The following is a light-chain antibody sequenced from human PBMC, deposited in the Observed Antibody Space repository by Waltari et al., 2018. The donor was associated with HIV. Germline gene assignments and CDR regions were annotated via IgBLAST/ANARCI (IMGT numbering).Light chain of an antibody. CDR3: CSYAGSSTLDWV. V-gene: IGLV2-23*01. Sequence: QSALTQPASVSGSPGQSITISCTGTSSDVGSYNLVSWYQQHPGKAPKLMIYEGSKRPSGVSNRFAASKSGNTASLTISGLQAEDEADYYCCSYAGSSTLDWVFGGGTKLTVL. J-gene: IGLJ3*02. CDR2: EGS. CDR1: SSDVGSYNL.